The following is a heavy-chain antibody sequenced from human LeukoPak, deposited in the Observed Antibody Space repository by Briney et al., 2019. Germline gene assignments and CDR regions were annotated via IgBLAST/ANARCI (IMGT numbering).Heavy chain of an antibody. V-gene: IGHV4-39*07. CDR1: GGSISSSSYY. D-gene: IGHD3-3*01. J-gene: IGHJ3*02. Sequence: SETLSLTRTVSGGSISSSSYYWGWIRQPPGEGLEWIGSIYYSGSTYYNPSLKSRVTISVDTSKNQFSLKLSSVTAADTAVYYCARDKTGVYDFWSGYKTDAFDIWGQGTMVTVSS. CDR2: IYYSGST. CDR3: ARDKTGVYDFWSGYKTDAFDI.